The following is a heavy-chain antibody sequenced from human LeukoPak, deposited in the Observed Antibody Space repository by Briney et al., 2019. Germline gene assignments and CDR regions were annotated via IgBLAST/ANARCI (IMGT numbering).Heavy chain of an antibody. V-gene: IGHV4-34*01. CDR2: INHSGST. J-gene: IGHJ4*02. CDR3: AREDSSLDY. D-gene: IGHD6-13*01. CDR1: GGSFSGYY. Sequence: SETLSLTCAVYGGSFSGYYWSWIRQPPGKGLEWIGEINHSGSTNYNPSLKSRVTISVDTSKNQFSLKLSSVTAADTAVYYCAREDSSLDYWGQGTLVTVSS.